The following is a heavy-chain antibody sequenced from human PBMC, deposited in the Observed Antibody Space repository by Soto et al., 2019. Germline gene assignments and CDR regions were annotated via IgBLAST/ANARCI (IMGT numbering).Heavy chain of an antibody. CDR3: ARDFYDSDGYTWFDS. CDR2: IHNSGTS. CDR1: GDTSTSYY. D-gene: IGHD3-22*01. V-gene: IGHV4-59*01. Sequence: PSETLSLTCTVSGDTSTSYYWGWIRQAPGKGLEWIGHIHNSGTSTHNPSLNGRVTISIDMSKKQFSLKLTSLTSADTAVYYCARDFYDSDGYTWFDSWSQGTLVTVSS. J-gene: IGHJ5*01.